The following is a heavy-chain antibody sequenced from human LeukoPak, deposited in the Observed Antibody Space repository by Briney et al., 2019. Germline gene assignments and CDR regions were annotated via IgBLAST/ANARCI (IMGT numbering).Heavy chain of an antibody. CDR2: IYYSGST. J-gene: IGHJ6*02. D-gene: IGHD6-19*01. V-gene: IGHV4-61*08. CDR1: GGSISSGGYY. Sequence: MASETLSLTCTVSGGSISSGGYYWSWIRQHPGKGLEWIGYIYYSGSTYYNPSLKSRVTISVDTSKNQFSLKLSSVTAADTAVYYCARANSSGWYSNHRYYYYGMDVWGQGTTVTVSS. CDR3: ARANSSGWYSNHRYYYYGMDV.